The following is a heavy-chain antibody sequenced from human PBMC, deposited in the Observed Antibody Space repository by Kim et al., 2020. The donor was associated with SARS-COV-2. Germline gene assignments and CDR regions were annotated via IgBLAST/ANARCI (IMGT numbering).Heavy chain of an antibody. Sequence: SETLSLTCTVSGGSITSSSDYWGWIRQPPGKGLEWTGSVYYGGSTYYNPSLKSRVSISVDTSKNQFSLRLSSVTAADTAVYFCARHELAAAGSWFDSWGQGTLVTVSS. CDR2: VYYGGST. J-gene: IGHJ5*01. CDR1: GGSITSSSDY. D-gene: IGHD6-13*01. CDR3: ARHELAAAGSWFDS. V-gene: IGHV4-39*01.